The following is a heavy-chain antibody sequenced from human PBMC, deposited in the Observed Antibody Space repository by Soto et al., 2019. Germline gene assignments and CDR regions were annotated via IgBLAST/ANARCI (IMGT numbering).Heavy chain of an antibody. CDR1: GCTLTTYC. J-gene: IGHJ3*02. CDR2: MSSGDSNT. Sequence: GVRRLCSCKGGGCTLTTYCICWVRQIVRTSQEWRGIMSSGDSNTRYSPSFQCQVTISADKSINTAYLQWSSLEASDTAMYYCAGGGYGDNSEDAFYIWGPGTMVT. CDR3: AGGGYGDNSEDAFYI. V-gene: IGHV5-51*01. D-gene: IGHD5-18*01.